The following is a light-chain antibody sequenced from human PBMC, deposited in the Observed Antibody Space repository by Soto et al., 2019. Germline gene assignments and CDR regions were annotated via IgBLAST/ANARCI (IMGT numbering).Light chain of an antibody. V-gene: IGKV3-20*01. J-gene: IGKJ4*01. CDR3: HQYDSSPTT. Sequence: EIGLTQSPGTLSVSPGERATVYCRASQTVSSGFLAWYQQKLGQAPRLLIYGASSRATGIPDRFSGSGSGTDFTLTIDRLEPEDFAVYYCHQYDSSPTTFGGGTKVDI. CDR2: GAS. CDR1: QTVSSGF.